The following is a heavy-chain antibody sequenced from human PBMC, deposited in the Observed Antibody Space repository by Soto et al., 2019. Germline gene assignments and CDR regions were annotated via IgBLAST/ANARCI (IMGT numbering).Heavy chain of an antibody. J-gene: IGHJ4*02. CDR3: ARQIYDSDTGPNFQYYFDS. D-gene: IGHD3-22*01. Sequence: PGESLKISCKGSGYSFAGYWITCVRQKPGKGLEWMGLIDPSDSQTYYSPSFRGHVTISVTKSITTVFLQWSSLRASDTAMYYCARQIYDSDTGPNFQYYFDSWGQGTLVTVSS. CDR1: GYSFAGYW. V-gene: IGHV5-10-1*01. CDR2: IDPSDSQT.